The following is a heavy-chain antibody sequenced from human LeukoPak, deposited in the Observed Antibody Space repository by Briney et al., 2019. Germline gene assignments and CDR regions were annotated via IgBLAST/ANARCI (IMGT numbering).Heavy chain of an antibody. V-gene: IGHV4-59*01. Sequence: SETLSLTCTVSGGSISSYYWSWIRQPPGKGLEWIGYIYYSGSTNYNPSLKSRVTISVDTSKNQFSLKLSSVTAADTAVYYCAVGYYYDSSGYSYYFDYWGQGTLVTVSS. CDR1: GGSISSYY. CDR2: IYYSGST. D-gene: IGHD3-22*01. CDR3: AVGYYYDSSGYSYYFDY. J-gene: IGHJ4*02.